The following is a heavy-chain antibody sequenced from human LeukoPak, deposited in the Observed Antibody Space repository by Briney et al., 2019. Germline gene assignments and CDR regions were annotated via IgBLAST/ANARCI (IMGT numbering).Heavy chain of an antibody. CDR3: ASGRGYCSSTSCSAYGY. D-gene: IGHD2-2*01. Sequence: SQTLSLTCAVYGGSLSGYYWSWIRQPPGKGLEWIGEINHSGSTNYNPSLKSRVTISVDTSKNQFSLKLSSVTAADTAVYYCASGRGYCSSTSCSAYGYWGQGTLVTVSS. V-gene: IGHV4-34*01. J-gene: IGHJ4*02. CDR2: INHSGST. CDR1: GGSLSGYY.